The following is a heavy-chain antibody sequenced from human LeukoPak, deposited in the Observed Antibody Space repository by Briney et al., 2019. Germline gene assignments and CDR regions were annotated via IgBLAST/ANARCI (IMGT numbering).Heavy chain of an antibody. J-gene: IGHJ5*02. D-gene: IGHD3-10*01. CDR2: VYYTGST. Sequence: PSETLSLTCTVSGGSIGSSPYYCGWIRQPPGKGLEWIGSVYYTGSTYYSPSLKSRVTLPVDTSKNQFSLRMTSVTAADTAVYYCARQPIFYGSGTYNWFDPWGQGTLVIVSS. V-gene: IGHV4-39*01. CDR1: GGSIGSSPYY. CDR3: ARQPIFYGSGTYNWFDP.